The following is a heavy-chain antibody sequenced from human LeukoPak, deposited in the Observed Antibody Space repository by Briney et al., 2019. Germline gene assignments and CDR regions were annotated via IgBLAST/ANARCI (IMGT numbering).Heavy chain of an antibody. D-gene: IGHD3-22*01. CDR1: GFTFSSYG. J-gene: IGHJ4*02. CDR3: AKDRGTMIVVVSFDY. V-gene: IGHV3-30*18. Sequence: GGSLRLSCAASGFTFSSYGMHWVRQAPGKGLEWVAVISYDGSNKYYADSVKGRFTISRDNSKNTLYLQMNSLRAEDTAVYYCAKDRGTMIVVVSFDYWGQGTLVTVSS. CDR2: ISYDGSNK.